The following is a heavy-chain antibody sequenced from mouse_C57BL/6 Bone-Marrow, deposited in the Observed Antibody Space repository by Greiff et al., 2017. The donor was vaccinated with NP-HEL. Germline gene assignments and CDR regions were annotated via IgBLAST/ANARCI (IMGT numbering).Heavy chain of an antibody. CDR3: ARLRPDYFDY. V-gene: IGHV1-61*01. J-gene: IGHJ2*01. Sequence: QVHVKQPGAELVRPGSSVKLSCKASGYTFTSYWMDWVKQRPGQGLEWIGNIYPSDSETHYNQKFKDKATLTVDKSSSTAYMQLSSLTSEYSAVYYCARLRPDYFDYWGQGTTLTVSS. CDR2: IYPSDSET. CDR1: GYTFTSYW.